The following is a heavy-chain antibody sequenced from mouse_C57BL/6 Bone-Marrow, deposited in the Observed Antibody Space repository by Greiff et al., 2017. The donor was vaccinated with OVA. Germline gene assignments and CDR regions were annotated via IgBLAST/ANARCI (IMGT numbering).Heavy chain of an antibody. CDR1: GFTFSSYG. V-gene: IGHV5-6*01. CDR2: ISSGGSYT. CDR3: ARQYYDYDVYYFDY. Sequence: RVESGGDLVKPGGSLKLSCAASGFTFSSYGMSWVRQTPDKRLEWVATISSGGSYTYYPDSVKGRFTISRDNAKNTLYLQMSSLKSEDTAMYYCARQYYDYDVYYFDYWGQGTTLTVSS. J-gene: IGHJ2*01. D-gene: IGHD2-4*01.